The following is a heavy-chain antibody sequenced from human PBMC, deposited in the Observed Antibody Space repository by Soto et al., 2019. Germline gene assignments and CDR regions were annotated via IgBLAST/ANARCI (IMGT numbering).Heavy chain of an antibody. CDR3: ARGSPGYCSGGSCYTGY. J-gene: IGHJ4*02. V-gene: IGHV3-23*01. Sequence: GGSLRLSCAASGFTFSSYAMSWVRQAPGKGLEWVSGISTSGDSTYYADSVKGRFTISRDNSKDTLYLQMNSLRAGDTAVYYCARGSPGYCSGGSCYTGYWGQGTLVTVSS. CDR1: GFTFSSYA. CDR2: ISTSGDST. D-gene: IGHD2-15*01.